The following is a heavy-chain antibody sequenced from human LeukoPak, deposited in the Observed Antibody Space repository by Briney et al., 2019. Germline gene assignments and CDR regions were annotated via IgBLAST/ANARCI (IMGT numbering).Heavy chain of an antibody. V-gene: IGHV1-46*02. CDR1: GYTFNTNY. D-gene: IGHD1-14*01. CDR3: AKETPNTGWFDP. J-gene: IGHJ5*02. CDR2: INPSGDGT. Sequence: ASVKISCKASGYTFNTNYIHWVRQAPGQGLEWIGVINPSGDGTSYPQKFQGRVTLARDTSTSTIYMELSSLRSEDTAIYYCAKETPNTGWFDPWGQGTLVTVSS.